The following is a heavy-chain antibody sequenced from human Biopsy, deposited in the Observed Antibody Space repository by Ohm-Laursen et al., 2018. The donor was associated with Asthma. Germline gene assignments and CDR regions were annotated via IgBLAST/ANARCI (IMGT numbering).Heavy chain of an antibody. J-gene: IGHJ5*02. Sequence: SVKVSCKASGYPFIGYHIHWMRQAPGQGLEWMGRINPNSGATNYAQKFQGRVTMTRDTSISTAYMEVSRLRSDDTAVYYCARGRKSAGDRWFDPWGQGTLVTVSS. CDR1: GYPFIGYH. D-gene: IGHD6-13*01. V-gene: IGHV1-2*06. CDR2: INPNSGAT. CDR3: ARGRKSAGDRWFDP.